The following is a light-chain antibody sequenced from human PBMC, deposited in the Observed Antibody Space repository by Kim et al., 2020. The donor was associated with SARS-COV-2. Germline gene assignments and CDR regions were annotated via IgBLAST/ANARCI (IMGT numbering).Light chain of an antibody. CDR3: QQSYTAPRT. V-gene: IGKV1-39*01. J-gene: IGKJ2*01. CDR2: SAS. Sequence: DIQMTQSPSSLSASIGDRVTITCRASQTISNFLNWYQQKPGTAPKVLISSASSLQSGDPSRFSGGGSGTDFTLTITSLQPDDFATYYCQQSYTAPRTFGQGTKLEI. CDR1: QTISNF.